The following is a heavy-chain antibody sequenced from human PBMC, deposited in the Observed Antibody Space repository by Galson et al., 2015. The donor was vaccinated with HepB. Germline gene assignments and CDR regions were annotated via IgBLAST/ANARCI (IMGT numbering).Heavy chain of an antibody. Sequence: SLRLSCAASGFTFSSYAMSWVRQAPGKGLEWVSAISGSGGSTYYADSVKGRFTISRDNSKNTLYLQKNSLRAEDTAVYYCANLGLLLTTSQPAGRDWGQGTLVTVSS. CDR1: GFTFSSYA. J-gene: IGHJ4*02. CDR3: ANLGLLLTTSQPAGRD. V-gene: IGHV3-23*01. D-gene: IGHD3-22*01. CDR2: ISGSGGST.